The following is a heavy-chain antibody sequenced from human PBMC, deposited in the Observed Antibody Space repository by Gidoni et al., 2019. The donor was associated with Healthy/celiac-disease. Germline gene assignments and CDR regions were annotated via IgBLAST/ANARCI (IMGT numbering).Heavy chain of an antibody. V-gene: IGHV4-4*02. CDR1: GGSISSSNW. D-gene: IGHD3-22*01. J-gene: IGHJ4*02. CDR2: IYHSGST. Sequence: QVQLQESGPGLVKPSGTLSLTRAVPGGSISSSNWWSWVRQPPGKGLEWIGEIYHSGSTNYTPSLKSRVTISVDKSKNQFSLKLSSVTAADTAVYYCARRTYDSSGWALIDYWGQGTLVTVSS. CDR3: ARRTYDSSGWALIDY.